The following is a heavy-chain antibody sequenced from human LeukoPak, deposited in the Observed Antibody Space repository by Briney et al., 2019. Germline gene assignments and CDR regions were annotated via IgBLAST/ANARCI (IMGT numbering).Heavy chain of an antibody. CDR1: GFTFTSYE. CDR3: ARGIGGWDHTQLDY. V-gene: IGHV3-48*03. J-gene: IGHJ4*02. D-gene: IGHD6-19*01. Sequence: GGSLRLSCAASGFTFTSYEMNWVRQAPGQGLEWVSYISSSGSTIYYADSVQGRFTISTDNSKNSLYLQMKSLRAEDTAVYYCARGIGGWDHTQLDYWGQGTLVTVSS. CDR2: ISSSGSTI.